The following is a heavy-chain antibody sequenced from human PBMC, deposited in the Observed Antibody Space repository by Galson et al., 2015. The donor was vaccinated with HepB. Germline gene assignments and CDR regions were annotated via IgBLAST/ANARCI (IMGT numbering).Heavy chain of an antibody. CDR2: ISGGVGSL. V-gene: IGHV3-23*01. J-gene: IGHJ2*01. Sequence: SLRLSCAASGFTFSSYAMSWVRQAPGKGLEWVSSISGGVGSLHYADSVKGRFTISRDNSKNTLYLQMNSLEAEDTAIYYCALAWTNYWYFELWGRGTLVTVSS. CDR1: GFTFSSYA. D-gene: IGHD3/OR15-3a*01. CDR3: ALAWTNYWYFEL.